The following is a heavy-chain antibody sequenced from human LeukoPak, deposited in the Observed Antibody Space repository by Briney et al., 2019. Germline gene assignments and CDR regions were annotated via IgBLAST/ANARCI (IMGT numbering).Heavy chain of an antibody. CDR3: AKVGERISLVRGVTGFDS. D-gene: IGHD3-10*01. J-gene: IGHJ4*02. CDR2: ISASGGNK. Sequence: GGSLRLSCAGSGFTFSDYVRSWVRQAPGKGLEWVSAISASGGNKYYPDSVKGRFTISRDNSKNTLHLQMNSLRAEDTAVYYCAKVGERISLVRGVTGFDSWGQGTQVTVSS. V-gene: IGHV3-23*01. CDR1: GFTFSDYV.